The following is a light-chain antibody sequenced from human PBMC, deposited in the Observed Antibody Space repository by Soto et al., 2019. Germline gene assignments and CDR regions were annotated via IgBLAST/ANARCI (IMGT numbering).Light chain of an antibody. CDR2: DAS. Sequence: EIVLTQSPATLSLSPGERATLSCRASQTIGSNLAWYQQKPGQPPRLLIYDASTRATDIPARFTGSGSGTDFTLTITRLEPEDFAVYFCQQYGSSPRTFGQGTRLEIK. CDR1: QTIGSN. V-gene: IGKV3-20*01. J-gene: IGKJ5*01. CDR3: QQYGSSPRT.